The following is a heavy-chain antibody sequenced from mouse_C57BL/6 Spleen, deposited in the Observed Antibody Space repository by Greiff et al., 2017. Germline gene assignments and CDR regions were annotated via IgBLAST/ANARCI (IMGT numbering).Heavy chain of an antibody. J-gene: IGHJ1*03. CDR3: ARAHYCGSSYWFFDV. Sequence: VQLQQPGAELVRPGSSVKLSCKASGYTFTSYWMHWVQQRPIQGLEWIGNIDPSDSETHYNHKFKDKATLTVDKSSSTAYMQLSSLTSEDSAVYYCARAHYCGSSYWFFDVWGTGTTVTVSS. V-gene: IGHV1-52*01. CDR1: GYTFTSYW. D-gene: IGHD1-1*01. CDR2: IDPSDSET.